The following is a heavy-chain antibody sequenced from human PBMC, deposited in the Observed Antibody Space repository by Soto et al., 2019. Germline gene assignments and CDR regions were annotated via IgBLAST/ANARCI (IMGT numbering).Heavy chain of an antibody. J-gene: IGHJ6*02. CDR1: GYTFTNYG. V-gene: IGHV1-18*04. D-gene: IGHD3-22*01. Sequence: QVQLVESGAEVKKPGASVKVSCKASGYTFTNYGISWVRQAPGQGLEWMGWISGYNGNTKYAQKFQGRVTMTTDTTTNTAYMDLRSLRSDDAAVYYCARDREYYYDSSGNYYYHGGMDVWGQGTTVTVS. CDR3: ARDREYYYDSSGNYYYHGGMDV. CDR2: ISGYNGNT.